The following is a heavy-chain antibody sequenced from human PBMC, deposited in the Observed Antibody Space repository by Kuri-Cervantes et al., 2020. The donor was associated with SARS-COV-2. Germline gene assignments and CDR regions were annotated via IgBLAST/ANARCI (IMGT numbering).Heavy chain of an antibody. Sequence: ASVKVSCKASGYTFTGYYMHWVRQAPGQGLEWMGWINPNSGGTNYAQKFQGRVTMTRDTSISTAYMELSRLRSDDTAVYYCARHRIYGGNPYDAFDIWGQGTMVTVSS. J-gene: IGHJ3*02. CDR1: GYTFTGYY. D-gene: IGHD4-23*01. CDR3: ARHRIYGGNPYDAFDI. CDR2: INPNSGGT. V-gene: IGHV1-2*02.